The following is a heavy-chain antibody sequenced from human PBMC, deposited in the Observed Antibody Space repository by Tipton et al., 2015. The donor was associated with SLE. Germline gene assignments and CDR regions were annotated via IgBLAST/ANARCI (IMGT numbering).Heavy chain of an antibody. D-gene: IGHD3-3*01. V-gene: IGHV1-2*02. J-gene: IGHJ4*02. CDR2: INPNTGGT. CDR1: GYTFTGYF. CDR3: ATAGQSYDFWRAYYFDD. Sequence: QSGAEVKKSGASVKVSCKASGYTFTGYFMHWVRQAPGQGLEWMGWINPNTGGTNYAQKFQGRVTMTRDSSISTAYMELSSLRSEDTALYYCATAGQSYDFWRAYYFDDWGQGTLVTVSS.